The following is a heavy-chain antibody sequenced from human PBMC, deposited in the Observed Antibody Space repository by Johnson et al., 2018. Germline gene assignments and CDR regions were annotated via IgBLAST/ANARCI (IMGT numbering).Heavy chain of an antibody. Sequence: QVQLVESGAEMKKPGSSVKVSCKTSGGTFSSYSLSWVRQAPGQGLEWLGRVIPVLGISNYAQKFQGRVTITADESTNTAYMELTSLRSEDTAVYFCARGVFPREESFYVEYWGQGALVTVSS. CDR2: VIPVLGIS. D-gene: IGHD2/OR15-2a*01. J-gene: IGHJ4*02. CDR1: GGTFSSYS. CDR3: ARGVFPREESFYVEY. V-gene: IGHV1-69*09.